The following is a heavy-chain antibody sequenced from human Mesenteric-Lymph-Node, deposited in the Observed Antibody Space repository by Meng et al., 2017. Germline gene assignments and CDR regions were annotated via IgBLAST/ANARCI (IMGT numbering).Heavy chain of an antibody. CDR1: SYTFTYYC. CDR2: ISAYNGNT. V-gene: IGHV1-18*01. D-gene: IGHD3-3*01. CDR3: ARGGPNDFWSGYLDY. J-gene: IGHJ4*02. Sequence: QVQLVQSGAEVKKHGDSVKVFCIASSYTFTYYCISWVRQAPGQGLEWMGWISAYNGNTNYAQKLQGRVTMTTDTSTSTAYMELRSLRSDDTAVHYCARGGPNDFWSGYLDYWGQGTLVTVSS.